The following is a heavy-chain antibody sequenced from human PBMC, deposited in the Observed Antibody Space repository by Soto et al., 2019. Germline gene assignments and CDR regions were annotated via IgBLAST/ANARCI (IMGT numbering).Heavy chain of an antibody. D-gene: IGHD3-3*01. CDR3: ARESWNYDFWSGYFSGKKENAWLDP. Sequence: ASVKVSCKASGYTFTSYDINWVRQATGQGLEWMGWMNPNSGNTGYAQKFQGRVTMTRNTSISTAYMELSSLRSEDTAVYYCARESWNYDFWSGYFSGKKENAWLDPWGQGTLITVSS. V-gene: IGHV1-8*01. CDR1: GYTFTSYD. CDR2: MNPNSGNT. J-gene: IGHJ5*02.